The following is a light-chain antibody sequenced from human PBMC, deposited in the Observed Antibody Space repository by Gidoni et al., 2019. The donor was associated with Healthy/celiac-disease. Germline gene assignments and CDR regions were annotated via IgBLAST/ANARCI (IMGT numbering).Light chain of an antibody. CDR3: QQYGSSPRYT. Sequence: EIVLPHSPGTLSLSPGERAPLSCRASQSFSSSYLAWYQQKPGQAPRLLIYGASSRATGIPDRCSGSGAGTDFTLTISRLEPEDFAVYYCQQYGSSPRYTFGQXTKLEIK. CDR2: GAS. CDR1: QSFSSSY. V-gene: IGKV3-20*01. J-gene: IGKJ2*01.